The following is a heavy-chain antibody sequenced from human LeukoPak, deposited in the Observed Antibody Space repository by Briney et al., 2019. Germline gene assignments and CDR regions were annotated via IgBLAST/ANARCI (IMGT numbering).Heavy chain of an antibody. Sequence: GGSLRLSCAASGFTFSSYAMSWVRQAPGKGLEWVSAISGSGGSTYYADSVKGRFTISRDNSKNALYLQMNSLRAEDTAVYYCARPSDSSGCCTFDYWGQGALVTVSS. CDR1: GFTFSSYA. D-gene: IGHD6-19*01. CDR3: ARPSDSSGCCTFDY. V-gene: IGHV3-23*01. CDR2: ISGSGGST. J-gene: IGHJ4*02.